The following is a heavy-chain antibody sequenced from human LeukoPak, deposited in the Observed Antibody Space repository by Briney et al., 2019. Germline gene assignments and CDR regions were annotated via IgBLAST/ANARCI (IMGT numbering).Heavy chain of an antibody. CDR2: ISGSGGST. CDR1: GFTFNSYA. V-gene: IGHV3-23*01. D-gene: IGHD3-9*01. Sequence: GGSLRLSCEASGFTFNSYAMSWVREAPGKGLEWVSYISGSGGSTIIADSVKGRLTISRDNSKNTLYLQMNSLRTEDTALYYCAKYAGRYFDYWGQGTLVTVSS. J-gene: IGHJ4*02. CDR3: AKYAGRYFDY.